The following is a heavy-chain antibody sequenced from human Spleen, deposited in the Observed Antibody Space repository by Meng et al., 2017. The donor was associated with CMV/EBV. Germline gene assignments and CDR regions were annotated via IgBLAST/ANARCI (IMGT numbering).Heavy chain of an antibody. Sequence: ASVKVSCKASGYTFTGYYMHWVRQAPGHGLEWMGWMHPNSGGTNYAQKFQGRVTMTRDKSISTAYMELSRLTSDDTAVFYCARSLVRGIYNYDFWGQGTLVTVSS. V-gene: IGHV1-2*02. CDR2: MHPNSGGT. CDR3: ARSLVRGIYNYDF. CDR1: GYTFTGYY. D-gene: IGHD6-6*01. J-gene: IGHJ4*02.